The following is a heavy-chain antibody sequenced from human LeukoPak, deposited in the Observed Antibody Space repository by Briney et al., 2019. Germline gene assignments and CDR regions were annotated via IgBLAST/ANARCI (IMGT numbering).Heavy chain of an antibody. Sequence: SETLSLTCTVSGGSISSSSYYWGWIRQPPGKGLEWIGSIYYSGSTYYNPSLKSRVTISVDTSKNQFSLKLSSVTAADTAVYYCARVFRPDYYGSGASLYYYYYMDVWGKGTTVTISS. D-gene: IGHD3-10*01. CDR1: GGSISSSSYY. J-gene: IGHJ6*03. CDR2: IYYSGST. CDR3: ARVFRPDYYGSGASLYYYYYMDV. V-gene: IGHV4-39*07.